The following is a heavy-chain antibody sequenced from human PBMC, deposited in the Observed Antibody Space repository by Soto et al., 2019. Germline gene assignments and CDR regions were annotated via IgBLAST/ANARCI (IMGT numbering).Heavy chain of an antibody. CDR3: AREGGSLNWCDP. J-gene: IGHJ5*02. Sequence: EVQLVESGGGLVQPGGSLRLYCAASGFTFSSYSMNWVRQAPGKGLEWVSYISSSSSTIYYADSVKGRVTISRDNAKSALYLQMNNLRDEATAVYYCAREGGSLNWCDPWGQGTLVTVSS. D-gene: IGHD1-26*01. CDR2: ISSSSSTI. CDR1: GFTFSSYS. V-gene: IGHV3-48*02.